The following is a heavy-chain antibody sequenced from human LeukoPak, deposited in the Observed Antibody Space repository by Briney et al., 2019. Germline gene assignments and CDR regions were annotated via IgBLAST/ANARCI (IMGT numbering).Heavy chain of an antibody. J-gene: IGHJ4*02. CDR2: ISSGGAT. D-gene: IGHD1/OR15-1a*01. CDR3: AKKQHQRNPCFDF. V-gene: IGHV3-23*01. Sequence: GGSLRLSCAASGFTFSSYAMSWVRQAPGKGLEWVSAISSGGATNYADSVKGRFTISRDNSKNTLYLQMNGLRAEDTAVYYCAKKQHQRNPCFDFWGQGTLVTVSS. CDR1: GFTFSSYA.